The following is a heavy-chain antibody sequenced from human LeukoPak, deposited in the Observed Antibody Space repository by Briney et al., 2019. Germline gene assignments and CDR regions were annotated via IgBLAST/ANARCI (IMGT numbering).Heavy chain of an antibody. V-gene: IGHV4-4*07. CDR3: ARDWAY. D-gene: IGHD3-16*01. J-gene: IGHJ4*02. CDR2: INTSGST. CDR1: SRSISNFY. Sequence: SETLSLTCTVSSRSISNFYWSWIRQPAGEGREWIGRINTSGSTNYNPTLKSRVTVSVDTYKNQFSLKLSSVTAGDTAVYFCARDWAYWGQGTLVTVSS.